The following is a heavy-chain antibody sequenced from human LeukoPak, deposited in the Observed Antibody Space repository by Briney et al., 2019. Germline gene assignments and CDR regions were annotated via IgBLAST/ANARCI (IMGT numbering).Heavy chain of an antibody. Sequence: SETLSLTCTLSGVSISRFYWSWLRQPPGKGLEWIASINYSVSTNYNPSLTSRVTVSIDTSKNQFSLKLTAVTAADTAVYYCARDPIHRDDYNVAWGQGTLVSVSS. J-gene: IGHJ5*02. D-gene: IGHD5-24*01. V-gene: IGHV4-59*01. CDR2: INYSVST. CDR3: ARDPIHRDDYNVA. CDR1: GVSISRFY.